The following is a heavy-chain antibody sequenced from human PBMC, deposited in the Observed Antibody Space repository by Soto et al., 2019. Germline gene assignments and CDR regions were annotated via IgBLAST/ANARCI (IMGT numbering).Heavy chain of an antibody. J-gene: IGHJ5*02. CDR2: IYYSGST. CDR1: GGSISSGGYY. Sequence: SETLSLTCSVSGGSISSGGYYWSWIRQHPGQGLEWIGYIYYSGSTYYNPSLKSRVTISVDTSKNQFSLKLSSVTAADTAVYYCARAYRTAYYYDSSAYYYFKYFDPWGQGTLVSVSS. D-gene: IGHD3-22*01. V-gene: IGHV4-31*03. CDR3: ARAYRTAYYYDSSAYYYFKYFDP.